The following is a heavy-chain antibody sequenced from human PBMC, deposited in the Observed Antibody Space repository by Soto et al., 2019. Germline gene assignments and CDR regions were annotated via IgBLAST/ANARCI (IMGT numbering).Heavy chain of an antibody. CDR1: GGTFSSYA. Sequence: SVKVSCKASGGTFSSYAISWVRQAPGQGLEWMGGIIPIFGTANYAQKFQGRVTITADESTSTAYMELSSLRSEDTAVYYCARGIGTTVPNYNFDYWGQGTLVTVSS. CDR2: IIPIFGTA. V-gene: IGHV1-69*13. J-gene: IGHJ4*02. CDR3: ARGIGTTVPNYNFDY. D-gene: IGHD4-17*01.